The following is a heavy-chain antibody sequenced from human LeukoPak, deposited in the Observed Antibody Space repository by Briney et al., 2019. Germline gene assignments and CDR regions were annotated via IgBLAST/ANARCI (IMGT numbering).Heavy chain of an antibody. Sequence: AVTVSFTASGGTFSIYAISWVRQAPGQGLEWMGGIIPIFGTANYSQKFQGRVTITADGSTSTAYIDLSSLRSEDTAVYYCASPRYGSGYYYYMDVWGKGTTVTISS. V-gene: IGHV1-69*13. CDR3: ASPRYGSGYYYYMDV. D-gene: IGHD3-10*01. CDR2: IIPIFGTA. CDR1: GGTFSIYA. J-gene: IGHJ6*03.